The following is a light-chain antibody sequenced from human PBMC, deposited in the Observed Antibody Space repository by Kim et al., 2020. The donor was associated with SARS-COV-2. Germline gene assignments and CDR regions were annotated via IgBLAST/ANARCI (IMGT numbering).Light chain of an antibody. Sequence: ASVGDRSTITCRASQDISNYLAWYQQEPGKVPKLLIYAASALHSGVPSRFGGSGSGTDFTLTITSLQPEDVATYYCQKYNSVPWTFGPGTKVDIK. CDR1: QDISNY. V-gene: IGKV1-27*01. CDR3: QKYNSVPWT. J-gene: IGKJ1*01. CDR2: AAS.